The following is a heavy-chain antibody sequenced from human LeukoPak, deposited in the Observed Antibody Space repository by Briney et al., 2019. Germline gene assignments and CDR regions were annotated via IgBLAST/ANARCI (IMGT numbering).Heavy chain of an antibody. J-gene: IGHJ4*02. CDR1: GFTFSDYY. CDR2: ISSSGSTI. V-gene: IGHV3-11*01. Sequence: GGSLRLSCAASGFTFSDYYMSWIRQAPGKGLEWVSYISSSGSTIYYADSVKGRFTISRDNAKNSLYLQMISLRAEDTAVYYCARRSRFLEWLLSYYFDYWGQGTLVTVSS. D-gene: IGHD3-3*01. CDR3: ARRSRFLEWLLSYYFDY.